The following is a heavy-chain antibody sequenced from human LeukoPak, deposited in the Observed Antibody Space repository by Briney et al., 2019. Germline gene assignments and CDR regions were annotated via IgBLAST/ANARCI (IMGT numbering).Heavy chain of an antibody. Sequence: PGGSLRLSCAASGFTFGTYTLNWVRQAPGKGLEWISSISSTSSTIYYVDSVKGRFTISRDNAKNSLYLQMNSVRDEDSAVYYCARQSSDMDVWGQGTTVTVS. V-gene: IGHV3-48*02. D-gene: IGHD6-6*01. J-gene: IGHJ6*02. CDR2: ISSTSSTI. CDR1: GFTFGTYT. CDR3: ARQSSDMDV.